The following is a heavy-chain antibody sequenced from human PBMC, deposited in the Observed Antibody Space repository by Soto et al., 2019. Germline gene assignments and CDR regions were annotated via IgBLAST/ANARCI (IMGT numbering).Heavy chain of an antibody. V-gene: IGHV3-30-3*01. J-gene: IGHJ4*02. Sequence: GWSLRLSCAASGFTFSSYAMHWVRQAPGKGLEWVAVISYDGSNKYYADSVKGRFTISRDNSKNTLYLQMNSLRAEDTAVYYCARETYSSSLYWAYLDYWGQGTLITVSS. CDR2: ISYDGSNK. CDR1: GFTFSSYA. D-gene: IGHD6-13*01. CDR3: ARETYSSSLYWAYLDY.